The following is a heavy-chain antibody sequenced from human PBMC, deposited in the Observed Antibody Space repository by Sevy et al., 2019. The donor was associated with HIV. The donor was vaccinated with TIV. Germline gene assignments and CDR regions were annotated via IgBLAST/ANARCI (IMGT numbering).Heavy chain of an antibody. CDR1: GFSVSTHA. CDR3: TRDAGYSTGWYPSDY. J-gene: IGHJ4*02. D-gene: IGHD6-19*01. CDR2: ISYDGSSK. Sequence: GGSLRLSCAASGFSVSTHAMHWVRQAPGKGLEWVALISYDGSSKYYADSVKGRLTISRANSKNTLYLQRSSLRPDDTAVYYCTRDAGYSTGWYPSDYWGQGTLVTVSS. V-gene: IGHV3-30-3*01.